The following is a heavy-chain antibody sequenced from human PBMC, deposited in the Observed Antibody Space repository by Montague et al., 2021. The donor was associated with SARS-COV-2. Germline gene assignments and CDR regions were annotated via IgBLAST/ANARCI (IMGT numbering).Heavy chain of an antibody. Sequence: SETLSLTCAVSGGSIGSGTWWTWVRQPPGKGLEWIGEISHSGGTNYNTSLKSRVTISVDKSKNQFSLNLNSVTAADTAVYYCARLSSDIGGYFWFDPWGQGTLVSVSS. CDR1: GGSIGSGTW. J-gene: IGHJ5*02. CDR3: ARLSSDIGGYFWFDP. V-gene: IGHV4-4*02. CDR2: ISHSGGT. D-gene: IGHD1-26*01.